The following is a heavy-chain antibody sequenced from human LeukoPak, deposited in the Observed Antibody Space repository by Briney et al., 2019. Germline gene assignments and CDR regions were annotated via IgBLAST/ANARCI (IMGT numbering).Heavy chain of an antibody. CDR3: ARDGDYGSGPLTELIRISGVWFDP. CDR2: FDPEDGET. D-gene: IGHD3-10*01. CDR1: GYTLTELS. Sequence: ASVKVSSKVSGYTLTELSMHWVRQAPGKGLEWMGGFDPEDGETIYAQKFQGRVTMTEDTSTDTAYMELSSLRSEDTAVYYCARDGDYGSGPLTELIRISGVWFDPWGQGILVTASS. J-gene: IGHJ5*02. V-gene: IGHV1-24*01.